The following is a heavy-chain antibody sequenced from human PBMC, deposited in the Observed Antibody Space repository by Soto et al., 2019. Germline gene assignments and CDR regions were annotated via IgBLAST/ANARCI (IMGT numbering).Heavy chain of an antibody. V-gene: IGHV3-30*18. CDR2: ISHDGSKT. CDR1: GFTFSSHW. Sequence: GGSLRLSCAASGFTFSSHWMHWVRQAPGEGLEWVAVISHDGSKTNYADSVKGRFTISRDNSKDTVYLQMNSLRAEDTAVYYCVKDIHSSDSERSLTDPFDYWGQGTLVTVSS. J-gene: IGHJ4*02. CDR3: VKDIHSSDSERSLTDPFDY. D-gene: IGHD3-10*01.